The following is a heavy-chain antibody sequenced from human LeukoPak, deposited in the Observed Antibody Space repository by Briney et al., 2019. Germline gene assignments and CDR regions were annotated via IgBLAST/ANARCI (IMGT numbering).Heavy chain of an antibody. J-gene: IGHJ5*02. V-gene: IGHV3-74*01. CDR1: GFTFSSDW. Sequence: GGSLRLSCAASGFTFSSDWMHWVRQAPGKGLVWVSRINSDGSSTSYADSVKGRFTISRDNAKNTLYLQMNSLRAEDTAVYYCARDRGYSGYVNWFDPWGQGTLVTVSS. D-gene: IGHD5-12*01. CDR2: INSDGSST. CDR3: ARDRGYSGYVNWFDP.